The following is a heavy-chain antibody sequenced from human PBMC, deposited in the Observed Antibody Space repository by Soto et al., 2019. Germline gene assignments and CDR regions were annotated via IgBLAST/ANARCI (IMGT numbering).Heavy chain of an antibody. CDR2: ISAYNGDT. V-gene: IGHV1-18*01. D-gene: IGHD6-19*01. Sequence: GASVKVSCKASGYTFTSYGISWVRQAPGQGLEWMGWISAYNGDTNYAQKLQGRVTMTTDTSTSTAYMELRSLRSDDTAVYYCARDGSDSSGWYYYYGMDVWGQGTTVTVSS. CDR1: GYTFTSYG. CDR3: ARDGSDSSGWYYYYGMDV. J-gene: IGHJ6*02.